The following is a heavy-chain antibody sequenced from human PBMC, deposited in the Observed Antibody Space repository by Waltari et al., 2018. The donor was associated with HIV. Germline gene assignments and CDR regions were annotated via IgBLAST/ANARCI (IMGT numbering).Heavy chain of an antibody. CDR1: GFTFTANW. CDR2: INGDGSST. V-gene: IGHV3-74*01. CDR3: AREGITGKALDEH. J-gene: IGHJ4*02. Sequence: EVQLVESGGGLVQPGGSLSLSCAASGFTFTANWMHWVRQAPGKGLVWVSRINGDGSSTDYADSVKGRFTISRDNAKDTLYLQMNSLRVEDTAVYYCAREGITGKALDEHWGQGTLVTVSS. D-gene: IGHD1-20*01.